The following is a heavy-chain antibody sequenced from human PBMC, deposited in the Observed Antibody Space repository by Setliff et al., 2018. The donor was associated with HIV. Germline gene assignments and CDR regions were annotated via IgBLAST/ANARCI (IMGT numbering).Heavy chain of an antibody. D-gene: IGHD3-22*01. CDR2: VDYSGSS. J-gene: IGHJ4*02. V-gene: IGHV4-39*01. Sequence: TLSLTCTVSGGSISSGIYYWGWIRQAPGMGLEWIGRVDYSGSSRYNPSLKSRVTISVDTSKNQFSLKLSSVTAADTAVYFCARHFEGYYYDTSGYYYWGQGTLVTVSS. CDR3: ARHFEGYYYDTSGYYY. CDR1: GGSISSGIYY.